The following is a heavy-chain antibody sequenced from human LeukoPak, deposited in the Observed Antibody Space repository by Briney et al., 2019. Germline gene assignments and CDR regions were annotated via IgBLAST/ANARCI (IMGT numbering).Heavy chain of an antibody. V-gene: IGHV3-23*01. CDR3: AKERDYGDLNG. CDR2: ISGSGGST. D-gene: IGHD4-17*01. CDR1: GFTFSDYY. J-gene: IGHJ4*02. Sequence: GGSLRLSCAASGFTFSDYYMSWIRQAPGKGLEWVSAISGSGGSTYYADSVKGRFTISRDNPKNTLYLQMNSLRAEDTAVYYCAKERDYGDLNGWGQGTLVTVSS.